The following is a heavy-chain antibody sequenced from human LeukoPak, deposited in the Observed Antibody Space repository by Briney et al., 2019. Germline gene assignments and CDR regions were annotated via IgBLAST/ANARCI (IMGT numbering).Heavy chain of an antibody. V-gene: IGHV3-23*01. CDR2: ISGGGGTK. CDR1: GFTFSSYA. D-gene: IGHD1-1*01. Sequence: GGSLRLSCAASGFTFSSYAMSGVRKPPGRGLGGVPVISGGGGTKYYPSSVKGRFTISRDNSKNTLYLQMNSLRAEDTAVYYCAKDQYNWKSYDAFDIWGEGKMVTVSS. CDR3: AKDQYNWKSYDAFDI. J-gene: IGHJ3*02.